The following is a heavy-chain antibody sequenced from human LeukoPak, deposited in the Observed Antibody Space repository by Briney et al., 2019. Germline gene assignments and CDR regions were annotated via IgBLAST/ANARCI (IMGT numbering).Heavy chain of an antibody. CDR1: GVTFSSYA. CDR3: AKRPVTTARSLDR. J-gene: IGHJ5*02. Sequence: GGSLRLSCAASGVTFSSYAMSWVRQAPGKGLEWVSASSGSGGSTNYADSVKGRFTISRDNSKNTLYLQMNSLRAEDTAVDYCAKRPVTTARSLDRWGQGTLVTVSS. V-gene: IGHV3-23*01. CDR2: SSGSGGST. D-gene: IGHD4-17*01.